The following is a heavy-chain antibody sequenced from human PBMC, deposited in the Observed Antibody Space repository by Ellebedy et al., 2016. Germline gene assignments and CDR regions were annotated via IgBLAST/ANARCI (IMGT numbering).Heavy chain of an antibody. CDR3: ARGGYCGADCYVDY. V-gene: IGHV3-53*01. Sequence: GGSLRLXXAASGFTVSSNYMSWVRQAPGKGLEWVSVIYSGGSTYYADSVKGRFTISRDNSKNTLFLQMNSLRAEDTAVYYCARGGYCGADCYVDYWGQGTLVTVSS. D-gene: IGHD2-21*02. J-gene: IGHJ4*02. CDR2: IYSGGST. CDR1: GFTVSSNY.